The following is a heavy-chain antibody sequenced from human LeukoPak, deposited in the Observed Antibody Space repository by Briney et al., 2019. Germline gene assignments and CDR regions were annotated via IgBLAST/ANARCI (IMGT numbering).Heavy chain of an antibody. CDR2: IYHSGST. D-gene: IGHD3-22*01. Sequence: SQTLSLTCAVSGGSISSGGYSWSWIRQPPGKGLGWIGYIYHSGSTYYNPSLKSRVTISVDRSKNQFSLKLSSVTAADTAVYYCARGVPNYYDSSGYYYVGGAFDIWGQGTMVTVSS. CDR1: GGSISSGGYS. V-gene: IGHV4-30-2*01. CDR3: ARGVPNYYDSSGYYYVGGAFDI. J-gene: IGHJ3*02.